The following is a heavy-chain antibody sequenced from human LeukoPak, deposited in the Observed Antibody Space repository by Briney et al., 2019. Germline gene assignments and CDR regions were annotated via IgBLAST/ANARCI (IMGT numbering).Heavy chain of an antibody. Sequence: PSETLSLTCAVYGGSFSSYYWSWIRQSPGKGLEWIAEINHPGDTNYNPSVKSRVTISVDPSKNQFSLKVTSLTAADTAVYYCARGPTISETGYFDYWGQGTLVTASS. CDR1: GGSFSSYY. CDR2: INHPGDT. J-gene: IGHJ4*03. V-gene: IGHV4-34*01. CDR3: ARGPTISETGYFDY. D-gene: IGHD1-1*01.